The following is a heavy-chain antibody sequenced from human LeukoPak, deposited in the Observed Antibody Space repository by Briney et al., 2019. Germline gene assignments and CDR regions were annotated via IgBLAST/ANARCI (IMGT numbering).Heavy chain of an antibody. D-gene: IGHD3-10*01. J-gene: IGHJ3*02. CDR3: ATQYYYGSGSPKRDAFDI. CDR2: IYYSGST. Sequence: SQTLSLTCTVSGGSISSGGYYWSWIRQPPGKGLEWIVSIYYSGSTYYNPSLKSRVTISVDTSKNQFSLKLSSVTAADTAVYYCATQYYYGSGSPKRDAFDIWGQGTMVTVSS. CDR1: GGSISSGGYY. V-gene: IGHV4-39*07.